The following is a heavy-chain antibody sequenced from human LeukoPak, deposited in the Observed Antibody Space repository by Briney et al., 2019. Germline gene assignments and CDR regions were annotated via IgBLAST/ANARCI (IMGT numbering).Heavy chain of an antibody. CDR2: IKQDGSEK. V-gene: IGHV3-7*01. J-gene: IGHJ4*02. Sequence: GGSLRLSCAASGFTFSSYWMSWVRQAPGKGLEWVANIKQDGSEKYYVDSVKGRFTISRDNAKNSLYLQMNSLRAEDTAVYYCASGSQNYDFWSRSYYFDYWGQGTLVTVSS. D-gene: IGHD3-3*01. CDR3: ASGSQNYDFWSRSYYFDY. CDR1: GFTFSSYW.